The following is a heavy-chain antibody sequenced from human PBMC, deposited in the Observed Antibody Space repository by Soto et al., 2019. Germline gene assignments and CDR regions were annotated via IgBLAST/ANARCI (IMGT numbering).Heavy chain of an antibody. Sequence: GGSLRLSCAASGFTFSSYGMHWVRQAPGKGLEWVAVIWYDGSNKYYADSVKGRFTISRDNSKNTLYLQMNSLRAEDTAVYYCARVGGGNKDYYGMDVWGQGTTVTVPS. CDR1: GFTFSSYG. J-gene: IGHJ6*02. CDR2: IWYDGSNK. CDR3: ARVGGGNKDYYGMDV. D-gene: IGHD3-16*01. V-gene: IGHV3-33*01.